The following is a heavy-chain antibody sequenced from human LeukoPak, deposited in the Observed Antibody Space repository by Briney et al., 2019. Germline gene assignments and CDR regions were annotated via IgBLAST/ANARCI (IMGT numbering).Heavy chain of an antibody. V-gene: IGHV4-39*01. D-gene: IGHD1-26*01. Sequence: SETLSLTCTVSGGSISSSSYYWGWIRQPPGKGLEWIGSIYYSGSTYYNPSLKSRVTISVDTSKNQFSLKLSSVTAADTAVYYCARLYSGSRPTNAFDIWGQGTMVTLSS. CDR3: ARLYSGSRPTNAFDI. CDR2: IYYSGST. J-gene: IGHJ3*02. CDR1: GGSISSSSYY.